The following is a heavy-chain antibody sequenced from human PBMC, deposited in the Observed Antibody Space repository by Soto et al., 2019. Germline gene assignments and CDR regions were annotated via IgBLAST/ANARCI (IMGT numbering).Heavy chain of an antibody. CDR1: GFTFSSYG. D-gene: IGHD2-15*01. Sequence: GGSLRLSCAASGFTFSSYGMHWVRQAPGKGLEWVAVISYDGSNKYYADSVKGRFTISRDNPKNTLYLQMNSLRAEDTAVYYCANPTRGVVVVESMDVWGQGTTVTVSS. J-gene: IGHJ6*02. CDR3: ANPTRGVVVVESMDV. V-gene: IGHV3-30*18. CDR2: ISYDGSNK.